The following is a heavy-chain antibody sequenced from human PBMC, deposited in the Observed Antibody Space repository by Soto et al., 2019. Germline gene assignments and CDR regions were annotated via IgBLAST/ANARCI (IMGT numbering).Heavy chain of an antibody. V-gene: IGHV1-8*01. CDR1: GYTFTSYD. J-gene: IGHJ4*02. CDR3: ARSGYWPNGVCYFGDFDY. CDR2: MKPNSGNT. Sequence: QVQLVQSGAEVKKPGASVKISCKASGYTFTSYDINWVRQAAGQGLEWMGWMKPNSGNTGYAQKFQGRVTMTRDTSTNTAYMEMSGLRSEDTAVYYCARSGYWPNGVCYFGDFDYWGQGTLVTVSS. D-gene: IGHD2-8*01.